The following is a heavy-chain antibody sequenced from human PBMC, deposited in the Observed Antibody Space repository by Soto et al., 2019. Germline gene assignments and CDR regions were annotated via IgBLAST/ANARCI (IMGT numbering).Heavy chain of an antibody. CDR3: ARGPGGPDGPGDY. Sequence: QVQLVQSGAEVKKPGASVKVSCKASGYTFTSYAMHWVRQAPGQRLEWMGGINAGNGNTKYSQKFQGRVTITRDTSASTADMELSSLRSEDTAVYYCARGPGGPDGPGDYWGQGTLVTVSS. V-gene: IGHV1-3*01. J-gene: IGHJ4*02. CDR2: INAGNGNT. CDR1: GYTFTSYA. D-gene: IGHD2-15*01.